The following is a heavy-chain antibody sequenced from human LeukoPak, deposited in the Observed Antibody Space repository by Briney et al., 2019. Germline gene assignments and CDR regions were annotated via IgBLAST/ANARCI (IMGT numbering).Heavy chain of an antibody. CDR2: IYYSGST. D-gene: IGHD7-27*01. V-gene: IGHV4-59*08. CDR1: GGSISSYY. CDR3: ARGAWGSTDY. Sequence: PSETLSLTCTVSGGSISSYYWSWIRQPPGKGLEWIGDIYYSGSTNHNPSLKSRVTISVDTSKNQFSLKLSSVTAADTAVYYCARGAWGSTDYWGQGTLVTVSS. J-gene: IGHJ4*02.